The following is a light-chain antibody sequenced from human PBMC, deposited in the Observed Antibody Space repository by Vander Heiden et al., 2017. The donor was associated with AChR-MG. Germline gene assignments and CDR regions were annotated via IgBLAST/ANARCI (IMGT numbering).Light chain of an antibody. V-gene: IGLV3-1*01. CDR2: QDS. CDR3: QAWDSSTEV. Sequence: SYALPPPPSVSVSPGQTASITCSGDKLGDKYACWYQQKPGQSPVLVIYQDSKRPSGIPERFSGSNSGNTATLTISGTQAMDEADYYCQAWDSSTEVFGGGTKLTVL. J-gene: IGLJ2*01. CDR1: KLGDKY.